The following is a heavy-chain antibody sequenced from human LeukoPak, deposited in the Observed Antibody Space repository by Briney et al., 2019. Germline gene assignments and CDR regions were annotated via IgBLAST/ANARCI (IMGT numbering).Heavy chain of an antibody. CDR1: EFTFSNYA. CDR3: AGEPKANCGVSCAGGFEY. D-gene: IGHD2-15*01. J-gene: IGHJ4*02. V-gene: IGHV3-30*04. Sequence: PGKSLRLARVASEFTFSNYAIHWVRQAPGKGLERVADISFEGRNYYYADSVKGRFSISRDSSKNTLYLQINSLRAEDTAVYYCAGEPKANCGVSCAGGFEYWGQGTLVTVSS. CDR2: ISFEGRNY.